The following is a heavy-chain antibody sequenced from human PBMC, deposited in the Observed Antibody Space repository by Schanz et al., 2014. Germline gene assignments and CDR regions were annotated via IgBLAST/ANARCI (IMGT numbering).Heavy chain of an antibody. D-gene: IGHD5-12*01. CDR1: GYTFTSYG. J-gene: IGHJ4*02. CDR3: ARDFSAYVGNYFDY. Sequence: QVQLVQSGAEVKKPGASVTVSCKASGYTFTSYGITWVRQAPGQGLEWMGWINGYNGHTLYAQKFQGRVTMTTDTSTSTSYMELTSLRFDDTAVYYCARDFSAYVGNYFDYWGQGTLVTVSS. CDR2: INGYNGHT. V-gene: IGHV1-18*01.